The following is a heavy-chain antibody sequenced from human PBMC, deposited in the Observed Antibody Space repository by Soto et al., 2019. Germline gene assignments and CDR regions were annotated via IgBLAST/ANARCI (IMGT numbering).Heavy chain of an antibody. V-gene: IGHV1-8*01. CDR1: GYTFTSYD. CDR3: ARAPRSGDHYYYYMDV. CDR2: MNPNSGNT. D-gene: IGHD4-17*01. Sequence: ASVKVSCKASGYTFTSYDINWVRQATGQGLEWMGWMNPNSGNTGYAQKFQGRVTMTRNTSISTAYMELSSLRSEDTAVYYCARAPRSGDHYYYYMDVWGKGTTVTVSS. J-gene: IGHJ6*03.